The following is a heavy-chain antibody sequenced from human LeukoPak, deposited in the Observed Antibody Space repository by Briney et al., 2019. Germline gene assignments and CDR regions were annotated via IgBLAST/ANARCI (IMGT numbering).Heavy chain of an antibody. J-gene: IGHJ5*02. D-gene: IGHD3-10*01. V-gene: IGHV4-61*02. Sequence: PSQTLSLTCTVSGASITTETYFWTWVRQPAGKELEWIGRISSTGNTYYNPSLKSRVIISRDRSKNQFSLGLNSVTATDTAVYYCARDRSYGGSRFDTWGQGILVTVSS. CDR3: ARDRSYGGSRFDT. CDR1: GASITTETYF. CDR2: ISSTGNT.